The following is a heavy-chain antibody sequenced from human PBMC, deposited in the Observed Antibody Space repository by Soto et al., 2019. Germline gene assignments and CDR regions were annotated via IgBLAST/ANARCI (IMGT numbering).Heavy chain of an antibody. J-gene: IGHJ3*01. CDR3: VKRGRNGGAVDC. CDR2: IGGTEGDSDGVP. V-gene: IGHV3-23*01. D-gene: IGHD3-9*01. Sequence: VPLLEYGGDLVQPGGALRLSCVASGFILNNDAMSWVRQAPGKGLERVSTIGGTEGDSDGVPWYEDSVKGRFTISRDISAHTLVLPMDHLRAADSALYYCVKRGRNGGAVDCWGQGTRVVVSS. CDR1: GFILNNDA.